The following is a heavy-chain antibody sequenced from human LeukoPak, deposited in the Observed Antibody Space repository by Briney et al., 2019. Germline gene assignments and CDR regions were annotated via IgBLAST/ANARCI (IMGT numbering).Heavy chain of an antibody. J-gene: IGHJ4*02. D-gene: IGHD2-15*01. CDR1: GFTFSSYA. V-gene: IGHV3-23*01. CDR2: ISGSGGST. Sequence: PGGPLRLSCATSGFTFSSYAMSWVRQAPGKGLEWVSAISGSGGSTYYADSVKGRFTISRDNSKNTLYLQMNSLRAEDTAVYYCAKDSQYCSGGSCYQGLDYWGQGTLVTVSS. CDR3: AKDSQYCSGGSCYQGLDY.